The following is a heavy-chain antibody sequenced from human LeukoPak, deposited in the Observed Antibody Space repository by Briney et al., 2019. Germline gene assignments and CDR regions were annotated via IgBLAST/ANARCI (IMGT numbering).Heavy chain of an antibody. CDR1: GYTFTGYC. Sequence: ASVKVSCKASGYTFTGYCMHWVRQAPGQGLEWMGWINPNSGGTNYAQKFQGRVTMTRDTSISTAYMELSRLRSDDTAVYYCARGGSSLAGGNYYYYYYMDVWGKGTTVTVSS. J-gene: IGHJ6*03. V-gene: IGHV1-2*02. CDR3: ARGGSSLAGGNYYYYYYMDV. D-gene: IGHD6-6*01. CDR2: INPNSGGT.